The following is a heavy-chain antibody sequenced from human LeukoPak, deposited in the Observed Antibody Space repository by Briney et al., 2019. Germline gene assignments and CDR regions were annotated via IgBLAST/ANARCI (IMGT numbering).Heavy chain of an antibody. CDR1: GYTITSYA. Sequence: ASVKVSCKASGYTITSYAMHWVRQAPGQRLEWMGWINAGNGNTKYSQKFQGRVTITRDTSASTAYMELSSLRSEDTAVYYCARERWPYSSGSEYFQHWGQGTLVTVSS. J-gene: IGHJ1*01. CDR3: ARERWPYSSGSEYFQH. CDR2: INAGNGNT. V-gene: IGHV1-3*01. D-gene: IGHD6-19*01.